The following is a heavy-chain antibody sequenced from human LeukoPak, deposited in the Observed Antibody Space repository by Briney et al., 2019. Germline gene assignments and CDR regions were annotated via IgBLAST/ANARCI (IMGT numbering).Heavy chain of an antibody. CDR1: GCTFTNAW. CDR2: IKRKTDGGTT. CDR3: VGYLGY. D-gene: IGHD2-15*01. Sequence: GGSLRHSCAASGCTFTNAWMSWVRQAPGKGLEWVGRIKRKTDGGTTDYAAPVKGRFTISTDDSIHTLYLQMDSLKAEVTAVYYFVGYLGYWGQGTLVTVSS. J-gene: IGHJ1*01. V-gene: IGHV3-15*01.